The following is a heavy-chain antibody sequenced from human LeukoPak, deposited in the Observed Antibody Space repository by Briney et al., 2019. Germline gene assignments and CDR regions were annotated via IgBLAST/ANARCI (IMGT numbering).Heavy chain of an antibody. CDR2: ISYDGSNK. Sequence: LSGGSLRLSCAASGFTFSSYGMHWVRQAPGKGLEWVAVISYDGSNKYYADSVKGRFTISRDNSKNTLYLQMNSLRAEDTAVYYCAKSLRYFDWLLRDAFDTWGQGTMVTVSS. V-gene: IGHV3-30*18. CDR3: AKSLRYFDWLLRDAFDT. J-gene: IGHJ3*02. CDR1: GFTFSSYG. D-gene: IGHD3-9*01.